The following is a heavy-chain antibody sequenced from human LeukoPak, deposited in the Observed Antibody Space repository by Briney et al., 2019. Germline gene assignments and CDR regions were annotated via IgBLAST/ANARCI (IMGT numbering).Heavy chain of an antibody. CDR3: ARDTVVVPAAKWQGNYYGMDV. CDR1: GYTFTSYG. V-gene: IGHV1-18*01. D-gene: IGHD2-2*01. Sequence: ASVKVSCKASGYTFTSYGISWVRQAPGQGLGWMGWISAYNGNTNYAQKLQGRVTMTTDTSTSTAYMELRSLRSDDTAVYYCARDTVVVPAAKWQGNYYGMDVWGQGTTVTVSS. J-gene: IGHJ6*02. CDR2: ISAYNGNT.